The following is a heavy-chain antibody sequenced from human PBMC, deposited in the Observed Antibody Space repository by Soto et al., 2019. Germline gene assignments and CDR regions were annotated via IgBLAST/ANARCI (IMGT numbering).Heavy chain of an antibody. J-gene: IGHJ4*02. CDR2: INAGNGNT. CDR3: ARVSGYYLPDY. V-gene: IGHV1-3*05. D-gene: IGHD5-12*01. Sequence: QVQLVQSGAEEKKPGASVKVSCKASGYTFTNYATHWVRQAPGQRLEWMGWINAGNGNTKYSQKFQGRVTITRDTSASTAYMELSSLRSVDTAVYYCARVSGYYLPDYWGQGTLVTVSS. CDR1: GYTFTNYA.